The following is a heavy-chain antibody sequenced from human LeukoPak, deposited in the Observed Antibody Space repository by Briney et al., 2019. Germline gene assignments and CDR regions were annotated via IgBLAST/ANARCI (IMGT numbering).Heavy chain of an antibody. V-gene: IGHV3-48*03. D-gene: IGHD6-19*01. Sequence: PGGSLRLSCAVSEFPFSFYEMNWVRQAPGKGLEWVPNIGSSGTNRYYADSVKGRFSISRDNAKSSLYLQMNSLRVEDTAVYYCALLAVASDFDYWGQGALVTVSS. CDR2: IGSSGTNR. J-gene: IGHJ4*02. CDR1: EFPFSFYE. CDR3: ALLAVASDFDY.